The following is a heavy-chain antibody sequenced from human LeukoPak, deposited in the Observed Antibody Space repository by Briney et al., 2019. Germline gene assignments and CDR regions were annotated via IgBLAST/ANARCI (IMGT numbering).Heavy chain of an antibody. D-gene: IGHD2-21*01. CDR1: GFTFSNYG. Sequence: AGGSLRLSCAASGFTFSNYGIHWVRQAPGKGLEWVSLVSSSGANTYYADSVKGRFTISRDNSKNTLYLQMNSLRAEDTAIYYCAKDIQGSYWGQGTLVTVSS. J-gene: IGHJ4*02. CDR2: VSSSGANT. V-gene: IGHV3-23*01. CDR3: AKDIQGSY.